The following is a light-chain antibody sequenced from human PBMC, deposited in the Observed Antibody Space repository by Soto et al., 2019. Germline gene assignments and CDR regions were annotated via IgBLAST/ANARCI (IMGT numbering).Light chain of an antibody. Sequence: IVLTQSPGTLSLSPGERATLSCRASQSVGSNFLAWYQQKSGQAPRILIYAASNRASGIPDRFSGRGSGSDFTLSISRLEPEGFAVYYCQQYGSPPLAFGQGTRVEL. V-gene: IGKV3-20*01. CDR2: AAS. J-gene: IGKJ1*01. CDR1: QSVGSNF. CDR3: QQYGSPPLA.